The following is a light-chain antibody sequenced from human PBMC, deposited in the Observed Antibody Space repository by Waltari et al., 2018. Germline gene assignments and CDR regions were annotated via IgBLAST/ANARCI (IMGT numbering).Light chain of an antibody. CDR2: AAS. J-gene: IGKJ1*01. V-gene: IGKV1-39*01. CDR1: QNITTY. CDR3: QQTHGIPWT. Sequence: DIQVTQSPSSLSASVGDKVSITCRASQNITTYLCWYQKRPGKAPNLLIYAASTLQSGVPSRFTGSGSGTDFTLTISLLEPEDFATYYCQQTHGIPWTFGQGTKVEIK.